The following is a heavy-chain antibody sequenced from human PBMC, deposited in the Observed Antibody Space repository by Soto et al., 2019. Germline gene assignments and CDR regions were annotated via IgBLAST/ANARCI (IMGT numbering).Heavy chain of an antibody. Sequence: QITLKESGPTLVKPTQTITLTCTFSGFSLPTDRVGVGWIRQPPGKALEWLAVIYWDDSKTYRPSLKSRLTIPKATSKNQVALTMTDMDPVDTATYYCAHAYGGRSLYWGPGTLVTVSS. J-gene: IGHJ4*02. CDR1: GFSLPTDRVG. CDR3: AHAYGGRSLY. CDR2: IYWDDSK. V-gene: IGHV2-5*02. D-gene: IGHD1-26*01.